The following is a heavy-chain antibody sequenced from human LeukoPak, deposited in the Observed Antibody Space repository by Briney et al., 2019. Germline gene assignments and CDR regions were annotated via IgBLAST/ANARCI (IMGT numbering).Heavy chain of an antibody. Sequence: ASVKVSCKTSGYSFSSYAIVWVRQTPGQGLEWVGWISSYSVNTDYAQKLQGRVTLSTDTSTTTAYMELRSLRSDDTAVYYCARVSHGDPIRVWGQGTMVTVSS. CDR1: GYSFSSYA. CDR3: ARVSHGDPIRV. J-gene: IGHJ3*01. V-gene: IGHV1-18*01. CDR2: ISSYSVNT.